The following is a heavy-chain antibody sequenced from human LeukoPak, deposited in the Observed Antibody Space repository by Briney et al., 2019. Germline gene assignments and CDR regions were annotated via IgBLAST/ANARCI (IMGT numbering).Heavy chain of an antibody. Sequence: GGSLRLSCTASGFTFDDYAMSWVRQAPGKGLEWVGFIRSKAYGGTTEYAASVKGRFTISRDDSKSIAYLQMNSLKTEDTAVYYCTRDKYDILGYWGQGTLVTVSS. CDR1: GFTFDDYA. CDR3: TRDKYDILGY. J-gene: IGHJ4*02. D-gene: IGHD3-9*01. CDR2: IRSKAYGGTT. V-gene: IGHV3-49*04.